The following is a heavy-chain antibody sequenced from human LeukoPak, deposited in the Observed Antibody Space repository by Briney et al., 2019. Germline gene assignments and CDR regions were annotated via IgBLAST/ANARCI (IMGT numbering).Heavy chain of an antibody. D-gene: IGHD2-2*01. CDR2: IYHSGST. V-gene: IGHV4-38-2*02. Sequence: PSETLSLTCTVSGYSISSGYYWGWIRQPPGKGLEWIGSIYHSGSTYYNPSLKSRVTISVDTSKNQFSLKLSSVTAADTAVYYCARVGSSTSFVEDYYFDYWGQGTLVTVSS. J-gene: IGHJ4*02. CDR3: ARVGSSTSFVEDYYFDY. CDR1: GYSISSGYY.